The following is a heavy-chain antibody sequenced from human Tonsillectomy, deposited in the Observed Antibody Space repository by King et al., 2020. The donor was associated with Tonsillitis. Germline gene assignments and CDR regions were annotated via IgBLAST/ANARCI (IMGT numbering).Heavy chain of an antibody. CDR3: VRGKDYSGY. CDR2: IYYDGSNI. V-gene: IGHV3-33*01. Sequence: VQLVESGGGVVQPGRSLRLSCATSGFTFSSYGMHWVRQAPGKGLEWVAVIYYDGSNIYYADSVKGRFTISRDNSKDTLYLQMNSLRAEDTAVYYCVRGKDYSGYWGQGTLVTVSS. CDR1: GFTFSSYG. J-gene: IGHJ4*02.